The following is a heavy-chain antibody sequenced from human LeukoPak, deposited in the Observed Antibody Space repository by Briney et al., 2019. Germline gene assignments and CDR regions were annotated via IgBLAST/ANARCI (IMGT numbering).Heavy chain of an antibody. D-gene: IGHD4-17*01. J-gene: IGHJ4*02. Sequence: GGSLRLSCAASGFTFSSYSMNWVRQAPGKGLEWVSGITGRSDDTNYADSVKGRFTISRDNSKDTLYLQMSSLRVGDTAVYFCAKARSYGDYYFDSWGQGTLVTVSA. V-gene: IGHV3-23*01. CDR2: ITGRSDDT. CDR3: AKARSYGDYYFDS. CDR1: GFTFSSYS.